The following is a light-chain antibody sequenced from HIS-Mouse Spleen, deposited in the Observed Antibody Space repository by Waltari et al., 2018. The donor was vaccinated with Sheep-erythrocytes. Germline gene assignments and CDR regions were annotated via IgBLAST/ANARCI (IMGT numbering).Light chain of an antibody. V-gene: IGLV2-11*01. J-gene: IGLJ2*01. Sequence: QSALTQPRSVSGSPGPSLTIPCTATSSDVGGYNYVSWYQQHPGKAPKLMIYDVSKRPSGVPDRFSGSKSGNTASLTISGLQAEDEADYYCCSYAGSYTLVFGGGTKLTVL. CDR1: SSDVGGYNY. CDR2: DVS. CDR3: CSYAGSYTLV.